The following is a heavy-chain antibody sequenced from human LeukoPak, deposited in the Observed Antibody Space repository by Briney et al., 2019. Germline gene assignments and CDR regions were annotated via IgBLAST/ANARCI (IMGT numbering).Heavy chain of an antibody. CDR1: GGSISSNS. CDR2: IYASGST. J-gene: IGHJ2*01. CDR3: ARDEADWYFDL. V-gene: IGHV4-4*07. Sequence: SETLSLTCTVSGGSISSNSWSWIRQPAGKGLEWIGRIYASGSTNYNPSLKSRVTISVDTSKNQFSLKLSSVTAADTAMYYCARDEADWYFDLWGRGTLVTVSS.